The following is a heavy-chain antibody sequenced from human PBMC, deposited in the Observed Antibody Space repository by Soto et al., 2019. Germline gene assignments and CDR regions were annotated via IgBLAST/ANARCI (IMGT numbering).Heavy chain of an antibody. CDR2: IYYSGST. CDR1: GGSISSYY. V-gene: IGHV4-59*12. Sequence: SETLSLTCTVSGGSISSYYWSWIRQPPGKGLEWIGYIYYSGSTNYNPSLKSRVTISVDTSRNQFFLTLRSVTAADSAVYHCGRESGETWDYEASWGQGTPVTVSS. CDR3: GRESGETWDYEAS. J-gene: IGHJ5*02. D-gene: IGHD1-7*01.